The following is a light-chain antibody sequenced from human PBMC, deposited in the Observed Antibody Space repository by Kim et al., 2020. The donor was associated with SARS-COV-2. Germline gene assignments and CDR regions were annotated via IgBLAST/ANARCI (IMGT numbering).Light chain of an antibody. CDR3: LQDYNFPFT. V-gene: IGKV1-6*01. Sequence: ASVGNRVTLTCRASQGIGKDLSWYQQKPGEAPNLLIYAASRLQSGVPSRFSGSGSGTEFTLTINSLQPEDFATYYCLQDYNFPFTFGPGTKVDIK. J-gene: IGKJ3*01. CDR2: AAS. CDR1: QGIGKD.